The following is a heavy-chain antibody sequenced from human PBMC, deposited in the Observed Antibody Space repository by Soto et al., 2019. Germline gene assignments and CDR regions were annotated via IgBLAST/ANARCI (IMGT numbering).Heavy chain of an antibody. CDR1: GFNFRSNA. J-gene: IGHJ4*02. V-gene: IGHV3-30*18. CDR3: AKDRAPSYALDS. Sequence: QVQLVESGGGVVQPGRSLRLSCTASGFNFRSNAMHWARQAPGKGMEWVAFISWDGNVIYYADSVKGRFTISRDSSKNTVYLQMNSLSPEDTAVYYCAKDRAPSYALDSWGQGTLVTVSS. D-gene: IGHD2-2*01. CDR2: ISWDGNVI.